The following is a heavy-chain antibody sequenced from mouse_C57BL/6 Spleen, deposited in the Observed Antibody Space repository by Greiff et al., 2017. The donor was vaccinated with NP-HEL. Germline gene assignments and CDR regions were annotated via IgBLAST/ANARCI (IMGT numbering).Heavy chain of an antibody. J-gene: IGHJ1*03. CDR3: ARWLLWYFDV. V-gene: IGHV3-6*01. D-gene: IGHD2-3*01. Sequence: EVKLVESGPGLVKPSQSLSLTCSVTGYSITSGYYWNWIRQFPGNKLEWMGYISYDGSNNYNPSLKNRISITRDTSKNQFFLKLNSVTTEDTATYYCARWLLWYFDVWGTGTTVTVSS. CDR2: ISYDGSN. CDR1: GYSITSGYY.